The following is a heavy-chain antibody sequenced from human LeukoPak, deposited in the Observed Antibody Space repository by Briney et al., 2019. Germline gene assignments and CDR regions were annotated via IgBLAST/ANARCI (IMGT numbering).Heavy chain of an antibody. D-gene: IGHD6-19*01. CDR3: ARELTVAGWFDP. Sequence: SETLSLTCTVSGGSISSGGYYWSWMRQPPGKGLEWIGYIYHSGSTYYNPSLKSRVTISVDRSKNQFSLKLSSVTAADTAVYYCARELTVAGWFDPWGQGTLVTVSS. V-gene: IGHV4-30-2*01. CDR1: GGSISSGGYY. CDR2: IYHSGST. J-gene: IGHJ5*02.